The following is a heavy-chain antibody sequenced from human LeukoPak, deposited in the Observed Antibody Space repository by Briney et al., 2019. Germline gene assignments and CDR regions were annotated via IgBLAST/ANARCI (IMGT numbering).Heavy chain of an antibody. CDR2: ISGSGGST. V-gene: IGHV3-23*01. CDR3: ARVFTMVRVNDAFDI. Sequence: GGSLRLSCAASGFTFSSYAASWVRQAPGKGLEWVSAISGSGGSTYYADSVKGRFTISRDNSKNTLYLQMNSLRAEDTAVYYCARVFTMVRVNDAFDIWGQGTMVTVSS. J-gene: IGHJ3*02. D-gene: IGHD3-10*01. CDR1: GFTFSSYA.